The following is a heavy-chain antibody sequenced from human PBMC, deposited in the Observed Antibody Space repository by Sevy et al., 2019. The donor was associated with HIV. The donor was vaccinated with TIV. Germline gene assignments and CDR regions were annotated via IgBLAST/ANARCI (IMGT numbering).Heavy chain of an antibody. D-gene: IGHD3-22*01. Sequence: ASVKVSCKASGCTFTGYYMHWVRQAPGQGLEWMGWINPNSGGTNYAQKFQGRVTMTRDTSISTAYMELSRLRSDDTAVYYCARDRGYYYDSSGLYGYWGQGTLVTVSS. CDR1: GCTFTGYY. CDR3: ARDRGYYYDSSGLYGY. CDR2: INPNSGGT. J-gene: IGHJ4*02. V-gene: IGHV1-2*02.